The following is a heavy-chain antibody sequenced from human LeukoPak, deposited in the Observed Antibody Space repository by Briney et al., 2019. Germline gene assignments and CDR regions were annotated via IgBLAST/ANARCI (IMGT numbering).Heavy chain of an antibody. Sequence: SQTLSLTCTVSGVSVSSGDYYWTWIRQHPGKGLEWIGFIYYTGNTYYNPSLKSRLTMSLDTSNNQFSLKLSSVTAADTAVYYCTTTRARRFDFWGQGTLVTVSS. V-gene: IGHV4-31*03. J-gene: IGHJ4*02. CDR2: IYYTGNT. CDR3: TTTRARRFDF. CDR1: GVSVSSGDYY. D-gene: IGHD4-11*01.